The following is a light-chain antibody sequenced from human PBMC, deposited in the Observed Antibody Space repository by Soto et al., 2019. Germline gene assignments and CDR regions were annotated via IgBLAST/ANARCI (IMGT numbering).Light chain of an antibody. CDR3: QQSHSPPYT. J-gene: IGKJ2*01. CDR2: AAS. Sequence: DIKMTQSPSYLSASFGDRVPITCRAIQSIDTYLNWYQQNPRTAPKLLIDAASTWTSGVPSRCSSSGSGTDFTLTISRLQREDSATYFYQQSHSPPYTFGQGTKLEI. CDR1: QSIDTY. V-gene: IGKV1-39*01.